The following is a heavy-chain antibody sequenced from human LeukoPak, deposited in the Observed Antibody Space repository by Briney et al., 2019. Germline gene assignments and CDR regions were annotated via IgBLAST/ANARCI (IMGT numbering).Heavy chain of an antibody. CDR1: GGSISSGDYY. Sequence: SETLSLTCTVSGGSISSGDYYWNWIRQPPGKGLEWIGYIYYSGSTYYNPSLKSRVTISLDTSKTQFSLRLSSVTAADTAAYYCSRGLRGRSGYYFDSWGQGTLVTVSS. CDR3: SRGLRGRSGYYFDS. V-gene: IGHV4-30-4*01. J-gene: IGHJ4*02. CDR2: IYYSGST.